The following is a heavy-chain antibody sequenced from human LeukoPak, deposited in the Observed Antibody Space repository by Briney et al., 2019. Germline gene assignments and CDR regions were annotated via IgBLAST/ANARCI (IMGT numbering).Heavy chain of an antibody. CDR1: GFTFDDYG. CDR2: INWNGGST. V-gene: IGHV3-20*04. CDR3: ARERYYYDSSGPYYFDY. Sequence: GGSLRLSCAASGFTFDDYGMSWVRQAPGKGLEWVSGINWNGGSTGYADSVKGRFTISRDNAKSSLYLQMNSLRAEDTALYYCARERYYYDSSGPYYFDYWGQGTLVTVSS. D-gene: IGHD3-22*01. J-gene: IGHJ4*02.